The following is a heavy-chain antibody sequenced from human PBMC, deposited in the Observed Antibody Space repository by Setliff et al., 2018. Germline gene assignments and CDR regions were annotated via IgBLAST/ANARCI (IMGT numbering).Heavy chain of an antibody. V-gene: IGHV1-69*05. D-gene: IGHD6-19*01. CDR2: IIPIFGTA. CDR1: GGTFSSYA. J-gene: IGHJ4*02. Sequence: GASVKVSCKASGGTFSSYAISWVRQAPGQGLEWMGGIIPIFGTANYAQKFQGRVTITTDESTSTAYMELSSLRSEDTAVYYCARSPPNRGSGSGWYGDFWGQGTLVTVSS. CDR3: ARSPPNRGSGSGWYGDF.